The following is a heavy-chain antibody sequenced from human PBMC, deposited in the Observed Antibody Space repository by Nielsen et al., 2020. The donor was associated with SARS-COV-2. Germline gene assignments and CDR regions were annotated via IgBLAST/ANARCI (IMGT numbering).Heavy chain of an antibody. Sequence: ASVKVSCKASGYTFSNFGLSWVRQAPDRGLEWIGWISGFNGNTNYLQKFKGRVTMTTHSSTGTVYMELRSLRADDTAIYYCARWRTYGNGWDFWGQGTLVTVSS. CDR2: ISGFNGNT. D-gene: IGHD6-19*01. J-gene: IGHJ4*02. CDR1: GYTFSNFG. CDR3: ARWRTYGNGWDF. V-gene: IGHV1-18*01.